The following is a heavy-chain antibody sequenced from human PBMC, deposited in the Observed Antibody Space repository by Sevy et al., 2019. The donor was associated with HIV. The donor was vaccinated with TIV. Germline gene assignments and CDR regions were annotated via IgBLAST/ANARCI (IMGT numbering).Heavy chain of an antibody. CDR1: GFTFSSYW. J-gene: IGHJ6*02. Sequence: GSLRLSCAASGFTFSSYWMSWVRQAPGKGLEWVANIKQDGSEKYYVDSVKGRFTISRDNAKNSLYLQMNSLRAEDTAVYYCARDQLVPVLYGMDVWGQGTTVTVSS. CDR2: IKQDGSEK. D-gene: IGHD2-2*01. CDR3: ARDQLVPVLYGMDV. V-gene: IGHV3-7*03.